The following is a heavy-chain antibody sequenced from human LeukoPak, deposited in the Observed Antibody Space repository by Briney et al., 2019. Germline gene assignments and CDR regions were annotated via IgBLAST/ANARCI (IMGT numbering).Heavy chain of an antibody. J-gene: IGHJ4*02. Sequence: GGSLRLSCAASGFTFSSYSMNWVRQAPGKGLEWVSSISSSSSYIYYADSVKGRFTSSRDNAKNSLYLQMNSLRAEDTAVYYCARDPPYSSSPIDYWGQGTLVTVSS. CDR1: GFTFSSYS. V-gene: IGHV3-21*01. CDR2: ISSSSSYI. CDR3: ARDPPYSSSPIDY. D-gene: IGHD6-6*01.